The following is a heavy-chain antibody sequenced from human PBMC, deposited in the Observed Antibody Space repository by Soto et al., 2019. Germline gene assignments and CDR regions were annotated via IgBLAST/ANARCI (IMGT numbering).Heavy chain of an antibody. CDR3: AREARVTIFGVVIPTDYYAMDV. D-gene: IGHD3-3*01. CDR2: ISSSGDTI. V-gene: IGHV3-48*03. J-gene: IGHJ6*02. Sequence: GGSLRLSCGASEFTLSSYEMNWVRQAPGKGLEWVSYISSSGDTIYYADSVRGRFTIARDNAKNSLYLQMDSLRAEDTAVYYCAREARVTIFGVVIPTDYYAMDVWGQGTTVTAP. CDR1: EFTLSSYE.